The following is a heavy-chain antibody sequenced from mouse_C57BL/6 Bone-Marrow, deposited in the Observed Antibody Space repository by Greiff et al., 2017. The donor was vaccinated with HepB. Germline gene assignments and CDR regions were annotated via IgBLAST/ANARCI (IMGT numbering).Heavy chain of an antibody. Sequence: EVKLMESGPGLVKPSQSLSLTCSVTGYSITSGYYWNWIRQFPGNKLEWMGYISYDGSNNYNPSLKNRISITRDPSKNQFFLKLNSVTTEDTATYYCARDRGHVYYGNYGYWGQGTTLTVSS. CDR2: ISYDGSN. CDR1: GYSITSGYY. D-gene: IGHD2-1*01. CDR3: ARDRGHVYYGNYGY. V-gene: IGHV3-6*01. J-gene: IGHJ2*01.